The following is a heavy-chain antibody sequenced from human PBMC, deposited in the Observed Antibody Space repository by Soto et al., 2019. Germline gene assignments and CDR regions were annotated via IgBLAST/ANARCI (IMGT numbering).Heavy chain of an antibody. V-gene: IGHV4-4*07. CDR1: GGSINIYW. CDR2: VYSSGTT. Sequence: SETLSLTCSVSGGSINIYWWSWIRQPAGKGLEWIGRVYSSGTTDYNPSLNSRATMSVETSKNQFSLKLTSVTAADTAVYYCARDIGSYYYAEGYWGQGSRVTVSS. J-gene: IGHJ4*02. D-gene: IGHD3-22*01. CDR3: ARDIGSYYYAEGY.